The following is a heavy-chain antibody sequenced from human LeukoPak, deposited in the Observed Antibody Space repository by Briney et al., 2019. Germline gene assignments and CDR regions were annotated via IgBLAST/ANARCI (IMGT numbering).Heavy chain of an antibody. D-gene: IGHD3-10*01. CDR1: GFTFSSYG. CDR2: ISYDGSNK. CDR3: ARAAYYYGSGSSV. Sequence: GGSLTLSCAASGFTFSSYGMHWVRQSPGKGLEWVADISYDGSNKYYADSVKGRFTISRDNAKNSLYLHMNSLRAEDTAVYYCARAAYYYGSGSSVWGQGTLVTVSS. V-gene: IGHV3-30*03. J-gene: IGHJ4*02.